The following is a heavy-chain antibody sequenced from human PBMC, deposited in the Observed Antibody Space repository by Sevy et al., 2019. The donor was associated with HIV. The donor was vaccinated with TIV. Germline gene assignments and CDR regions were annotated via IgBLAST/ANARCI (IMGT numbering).Heavy chain of an antibody. J-gene: IGHJ6*03. V-gene: IGHV4-61*02. CDR3: AGLKTIYGDSLRYYHYHMDV. CDR1: GDSIRSSTYC. Sequence: SETLSLTCSVSGDSIRSSTYCWSWVRQSAGKGLEWIGRLCTGGNTNFSPSLESRVTISVDTSKNQFYLKLRSVTAADTAVYYWAGLKTIYGDSLRYYHYHMDVWGQGTTVTVSS. D-gene: IGHD4-17*01. CDR2: LCTGGNT.